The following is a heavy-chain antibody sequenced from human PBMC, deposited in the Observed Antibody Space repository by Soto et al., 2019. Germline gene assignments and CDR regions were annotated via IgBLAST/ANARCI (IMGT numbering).Heavy chain of an antibody. CDR2: MQHTGNT. Sequence: QVQLQESGPGLVKPSETLSLTCAVSGASRRRYQSSWIRQPAGKGLEWIGRMQHTGNTNYNPSLKSRVTMSVDTSKNQISLKMTSVTAADTAVYFCAKDVSSRRWFDPWGQGILVIVSS. CDR1: GASRRRYQ. D-gene: IGHD3-16*01. V-gene: IGHV4-4*07. CDR3: AKDVSSRRWFDP. J-gene: IGHJ5*02.